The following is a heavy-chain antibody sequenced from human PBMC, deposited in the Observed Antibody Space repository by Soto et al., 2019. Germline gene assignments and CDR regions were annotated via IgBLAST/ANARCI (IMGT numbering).Heavy chain of an antibody. V-gene: IGHV4-59*01. CDR3: ARFIRLRTPRGYAFEI. D-gene: IGHD3-10*01. CDR1: GGSITTSY. Sequence: QVQLQESGPGLVKPSETLSLTCSVSGGSITTSYWSWVRQAPGRGLEWIGYAYFSGSTDDNPSLKARVTMSADTSKNQFSLRLPSVTAAHTAMYYCARFIRLRTPRGYAFEIWGQGTMVCVSS. CDR2: AYFSGST. J-gene: IGHJ3*02.